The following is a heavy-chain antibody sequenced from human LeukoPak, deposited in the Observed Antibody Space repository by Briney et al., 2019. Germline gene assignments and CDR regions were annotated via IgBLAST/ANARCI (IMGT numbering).Heavy chain of an antibody. CDR1: GGSISSYY. CDR2: IYYSGST. CDR3: ARKNPAYCGGDCYSYAFDI. D-gene: IGHD2-21*01. V-gene: IGHV4-59*01. J-gene: IGHJ3*02. Sequence: PSETLSLTCTVSGGSISSYYWSWIQQPPGKGLEWIGYIYYSGSTNYNPSLKSRVTISVDTSKNQFSLKLSSVTAADTAVYYCARKNPAYCGGDCYSYAFDIWGQGTMVTVSS.